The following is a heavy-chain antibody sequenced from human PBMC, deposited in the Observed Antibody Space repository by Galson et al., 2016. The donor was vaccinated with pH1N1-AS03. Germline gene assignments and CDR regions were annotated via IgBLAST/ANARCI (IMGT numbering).Heavy chain of an antibody. J-gene: IGHJ4*02. CDR3: ARDLGAAGPEDS. Sequence: TLSLTCTVSGDSISSGNYYWSWIRRPAGKGLEWIGRIHSSGSTDYNSSLKSRVTISVDTSNNEFSLKLSSVTAADTAVYYCARDLGAAGPEDSWGPGTLVTISS. V-gene: IGHV4-61*02. CDR1: GDSISSGNYY. D-gene: IGHD6-13*01. CDR2: IHSSGST.